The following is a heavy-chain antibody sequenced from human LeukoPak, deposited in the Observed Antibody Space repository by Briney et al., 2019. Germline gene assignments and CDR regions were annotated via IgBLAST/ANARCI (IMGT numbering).Heavy chain of an antibody. CDR3: AADPVTASGSSWYYFDF. V-gene: IGHV1-58*02. CDR1: GFTFTRSA. J-gene: IGHJ4*02. CDR2: IVVGSGNT. Sequence: SVNVSCKASGFTFTRSAMQWVRQARGQRLEWIGWIVVGSGNTNYAQKFQERVTITRDMSTSTAYMELSSLSSEDTAVYYCAADPVTASGSSWYYFDFWGQGTLVTISS. D-gene: IGHD6-13*01.